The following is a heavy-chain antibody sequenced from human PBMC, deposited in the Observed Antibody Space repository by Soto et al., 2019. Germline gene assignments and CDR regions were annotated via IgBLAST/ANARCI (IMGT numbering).Heavy chain of an antibody. Sequence: EGQLVESGGGLVKPGGSLRLSCAGSGFDFTNAWGNWVRQAPGEGLEWVGHVKRKIDGETTEYAAPVKGRFTISRDDARNTVYMQMESLKTEDTAVYYCTTGVRVWGRGTLVTVSP. V-gene: IGHV3-15*07. CDR3: TTGVRV. D-gene: IGHD3-10*01. CDR1: GFDFTNAW. J-gene: IGHJ4*02. CDR2: VKRKIDGETT.